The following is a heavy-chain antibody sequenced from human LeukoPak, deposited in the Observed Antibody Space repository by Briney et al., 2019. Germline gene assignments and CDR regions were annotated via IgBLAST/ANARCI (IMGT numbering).Heavy chain of an antibody. CDR2: INRRGHT. D-gene: IGHD2-21*02. CDR1: GFTFDRFT. Sequence: GGSPRLSCAASGFTFDRFTIHWVRQTPGKGLEWVSLINRRGHTFYADSVKGRFTISRDNSRNSVFLQMNSLRPEDTALYHCAKEVDCPSDCLFFHSWGQGTLVTVSS. CDR3: AKEVDCPSDCLFFHS. V-gene: IGHV3-43*01. J-gene: IGHJ4*02.